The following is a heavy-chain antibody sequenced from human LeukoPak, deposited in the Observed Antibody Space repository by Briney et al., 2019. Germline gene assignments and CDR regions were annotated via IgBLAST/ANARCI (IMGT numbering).Heavy chain of an antibody. D-gene: IGHD3-22*01. Sequence: TEALLLGCWVHVRSISSGMYSWGCFSQPSGEGLEWIGSIYYSGSTYYNPSLKSRVTISVDTSKNQFSLKLSSVTAADTAVYYCARHRGYYDSPNWFDPWGQGTLVTVSS. V-gene: IGHV4-39*01. CDR3: ARHRGYYDSPNWFDP. CDR2: IYYSGST. CDR1: VRSISSGMYS. J-gene: IGHJ5*02.